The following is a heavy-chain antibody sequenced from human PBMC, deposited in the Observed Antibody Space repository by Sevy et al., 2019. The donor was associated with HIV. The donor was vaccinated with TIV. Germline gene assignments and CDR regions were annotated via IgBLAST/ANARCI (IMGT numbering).Heavy chain of an antibody. V-gene: IGHV1-2*02. Sequence: ASVKVSCQTSGYTFTDRYIHWVRQAPGQGLEWMGYINPDTGNTRYAQKFQARVPMTGDTSVSTAYMELRRLTSDDTAVYFCARVHPPRLSGHDSGWYPFDYWGQGTLVTVSS. CDR3: ARVHPPRLSGHDSGWYPFDY. D-gene: IGHD6-19*01. CDR2: INPDTGNT. J-gene: IGHJ4*02. CDR1: GYTFTDRY.